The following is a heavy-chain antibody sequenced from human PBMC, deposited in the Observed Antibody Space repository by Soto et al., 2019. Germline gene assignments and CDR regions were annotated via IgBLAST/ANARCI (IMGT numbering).Heavy chain of an antibody. CDR1: GGSISSSNW. CDR3: ARDSGRYCTNGVCPEYYYYYGMDV. CDR2: IYHSGST. V-gene: IGHV4-4*02. Sequence: QVQLQESGPGLVKPSGTLSLTCAVSGGSISSSNWWSWVRQPPGKGLEWIGEIYHSGSTNYNPSLKSRVTISLDKSKNQFSLKLSSVNAADAAVYYCARDSGRYCTNGVCPEYYYYYGMDVWGQGTTVTVSS. J-gene: IGHJ6*02. D-gene: IGHD2-8*01.